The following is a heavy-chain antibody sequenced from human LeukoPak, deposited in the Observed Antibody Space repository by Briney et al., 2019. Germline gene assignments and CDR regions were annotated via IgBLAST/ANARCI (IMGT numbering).Heavy chain of an antibody. Sequence: PSETLSLTCTVSGGSISPYYWTWIRQPPGKGLEWLGYIYYSGSTNYNPSLKSRVTISADTSKNQFSLKLSSVTAADTAVYYCARFLRSSTSCYFDYWGQGTLVTVSS. V-gene: IGHV4-59*12. J-gene: IGHJ4*02. CDR3: ARFLRSSTSCYFDY. CDR1: GGSISPYY. CDR2: IYYSGST. D-gene: IGHD2-2*01.